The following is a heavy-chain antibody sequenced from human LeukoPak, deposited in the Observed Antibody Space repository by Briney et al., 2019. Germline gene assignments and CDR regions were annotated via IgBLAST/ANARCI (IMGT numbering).Heavy chain of an antibody. J-gene: IGHJ6*03. CDR2: IYTSGST. D-gene: IGHD2-2*01. Sequence: PSETLSLTCTVSGGSISSYYWSWIRQPAGKGLEWIGRIYTSGSTNYNPSLKSRVTMSVDTSKNQFSLKLSSVTAADTVVYYCARGIYCSSTSCVPNYYYYYMDVWGKGTTVTVSS. CDR3: ARGIYCSSTSCVPNYYYYYMDV. CDR1: GGSISSYY. V-gene: IGHV4-4*07.